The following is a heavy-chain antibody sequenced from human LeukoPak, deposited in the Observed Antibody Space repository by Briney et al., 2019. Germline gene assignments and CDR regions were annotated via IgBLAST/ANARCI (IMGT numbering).Heavy chain of an antibody. V-gene: IGHV1-8*02. CDR3: ARRTPRCGGTCYDAFDV. CDR2: MSPHNGHT. D-gene: IGHD2-21*01. J-gene: IGHJ3*01. Sequence: ASVKVSCKASGYTFTSYDINWVRQAPGQGLEWMGLMSPHNGHTEYAQNFQGRVTMTRDTSTGTAYMELRSLRSEDTAVYYCARRTPRCGGTCYDAFDVWGQGTMVTVSS. CDR1: GYTFTSYD.